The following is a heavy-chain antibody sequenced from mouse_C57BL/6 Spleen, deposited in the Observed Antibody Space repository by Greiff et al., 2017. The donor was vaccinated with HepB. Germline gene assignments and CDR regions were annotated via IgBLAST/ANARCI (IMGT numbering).Heavy chain of an antibody. CDR1: GYTFTDYN. CDR3: ARSGRWLLLLDY. J-gene: IGHJ2*01. D-gene: IGHD2-3*01. V-gene: IGHV1-22*01. CDR2: INPNNGGT. Sequence: VQLQQSGPVLVKPGASVKMSCKASGYTFTDYNMHWVKQSHGKSLEWIGYINPNNGGTSYNQKFKGKATLTVNKSSSTAYMELRSLTSEDSAVYYCARSGRWLLLLDYWGQGTTLTVSS.